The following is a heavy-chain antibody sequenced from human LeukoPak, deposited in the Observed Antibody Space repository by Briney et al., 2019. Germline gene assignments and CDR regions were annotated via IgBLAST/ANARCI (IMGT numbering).Heavy chain of an antibody. CDR2: IIPIFGTA. J-gene: IGHJ6*03. CDR3: ARGQRWLQLPRYYYYMDV. Sequence: SVKVSCKASGGTLSSYAISWVRQAPGQGLEWMGRIIPIFGTANYAQKFQGRVTITTDESTSTAYMELSSLRSEDTAVYYCARGQRWLQLPRYYYYMDVWGKGTTVTVSS. CDR1: GGTLSSYA. D-gene: IGHD5-24*01. V-gene: IGHV1-69*05.